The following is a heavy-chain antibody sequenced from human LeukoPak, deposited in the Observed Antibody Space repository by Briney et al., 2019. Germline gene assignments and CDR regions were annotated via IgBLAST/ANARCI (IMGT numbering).Heavy chain of an antibody. V-gene: IGHV1-2*02. CDR3: ARLYVLLWFGEAYGMDV. D-gene: IGHD3-10*01. CDR2: INPNSGGT. Sequence: ASVKVSCKASGYTFTGYYMHWVRQAPGQGLEWMGWINPNSGGTNYAQKFQGRVTMTRDTSISTAYMELSRLRSDDTAVYYCARLYVLLWFGEAYGMDVWGQGTTVTVSS. J-gene: IGHJ6*02. CDR1: GYTFTGYY.